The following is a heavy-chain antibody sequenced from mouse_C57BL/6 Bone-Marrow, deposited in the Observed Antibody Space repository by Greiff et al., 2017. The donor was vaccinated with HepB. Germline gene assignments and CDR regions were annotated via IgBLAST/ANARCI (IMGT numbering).Heavy chain of an antibody. Sequence: QVQLQQSGAELVRPGASVKMSCKASGYTFTSYNMHWVKQTPIQGLEWIGAIYPGNGDTSYNQKLKGKATLTVDKPSSTAYMQLSSLTSEDSAVYFCARWGAMDYWGQGTSVTVSS. J-gene: IGHJ4*01. CDR1: GYTFTSYN. CDR3: ARWGAMDY. V-gene: IGHV1-12*01. CDR2: IYPGNGDT.